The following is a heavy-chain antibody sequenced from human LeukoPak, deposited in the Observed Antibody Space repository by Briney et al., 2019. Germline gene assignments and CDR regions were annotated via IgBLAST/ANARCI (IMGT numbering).Heavy chain of an antibody. J-gene: IGHJ4*02. CDR1: GGSISSYY. D-gene: IGHD3-16*01. V-gene: IGHV4-59*01. CDR2: IYYSGSS. Sequence: PPETLSLTCTVSGGSISSYYWSWIRQPPGKGLEWIGYIYYSGSSTYNPSLKSRVTISVDTSKEQFSLKVNSVTAADTAVYYCTRGAGWLIDYWGQGILVTVSS. CDR3: TRGAGWLIDY.